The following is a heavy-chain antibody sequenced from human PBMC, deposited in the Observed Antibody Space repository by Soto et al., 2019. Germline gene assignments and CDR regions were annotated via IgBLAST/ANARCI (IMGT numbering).Heavy chain of an antibody. Sequence: EVQLVESGGGLVEPGGSLRLSCAASGFTFTNAWMSWVRQAPGKGLEWVGRIKSTSAGGTTDFNTPVKGRFSISRDDSKSTLGLQMNSLKTEDTAVYYCTTSGPDACVSWGRGTLVTVSS. V-gene: IGHV3-15*01. J-gene: IGHJ5*02. CDR3: TTSGPDACVS. CDR2: IKSTSAGGTT. CDR1: GFTFTNAW.